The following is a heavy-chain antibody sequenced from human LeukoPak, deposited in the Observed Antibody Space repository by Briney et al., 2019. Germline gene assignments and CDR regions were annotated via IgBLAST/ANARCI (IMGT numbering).Heavy chain of an antibody. CDR2: ISYDGSNK. Sequence: GGSLRLSCAASGFTFSSYGMHWARQAPGKGLEWVAVISYDGSNKYYADSVKGRFTISRDNSKNTLYLQMNSLRAEDTAVYYCAKDLLSGIRLEGGYYGMDVWGQGTTVTVSS. V-gene: IGHV3-30*18. CDR1: GFTFSSYG. J-gene: IGHJ6*02. D-gene: IGHD3-10*01. CDR3: AKDLLSGIRLEGGYYGMDV.